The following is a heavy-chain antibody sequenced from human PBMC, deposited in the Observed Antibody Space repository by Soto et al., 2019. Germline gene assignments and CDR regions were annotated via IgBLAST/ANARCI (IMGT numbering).Heavy chain of an antibody. V-gene: IGHV4-31*03. CDR2: IHYSGTT. D-gene: IGHD2-21*02. Sequence: QVQLQESGPGLVLPSQTLSLTCTVSGDSITAGGHYWAWIRQHPEKGLEWLGYIHYSGTTDYNPSLKSRLTVSVDTSKTQSSLSLSSVTAADTAIYYGAALTATYWNFAIWGRGTLVTVSS. CDR1: GDSITAGGHY. J-gene: IGHJ2*01. CDR3: AALTATYWNFAI.